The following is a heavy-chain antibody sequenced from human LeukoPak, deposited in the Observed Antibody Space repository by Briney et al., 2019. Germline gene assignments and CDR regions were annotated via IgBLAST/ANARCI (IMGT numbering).Heavy chain of an antibody. J-gene: IGHJ3*02. V-gene: IGHV3-21*01. D-gene: IGHD3-22*01. CDR1: GFTFSSYA. Sequence: PGGSLRLSCAASGFTFSSYAMSWVRQAPGKGLEWVSSISSSSSYIFNADSVKGRFSISRDNAKNSLFLQMNTLRVEDTAVYYCARDVVGYYDSSGYYLSASDIWGQGTMVTVSS. CDR2: ISSSSSYI. CDR3: ARDVVGYYDSSGYYLSASDI.